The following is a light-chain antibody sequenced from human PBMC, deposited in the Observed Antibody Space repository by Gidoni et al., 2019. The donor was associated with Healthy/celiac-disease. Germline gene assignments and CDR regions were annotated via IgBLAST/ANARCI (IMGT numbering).Light chain of an antibody. CDR3: QQRSNWLT. CDR1: QSVSSY. CDR2: DAS. J-gene: IGKJ4*01. Sequence: IGLTQSPATMSLSPVERATLSCRACQSVSSYLAWYQQKPGQAPRLLIYDASNRATGIPARFSGSGSVTDFTLTISSLEPEDFAVYYCQQRSNWLTFGGGTKVEIK. V-gene: IGKV3-11*01.